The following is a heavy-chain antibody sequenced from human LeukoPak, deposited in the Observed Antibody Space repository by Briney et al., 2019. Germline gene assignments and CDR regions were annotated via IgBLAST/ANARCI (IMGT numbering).Heavy chain of an antibody. CDR1: GFTFSSYA. V-gene: IGHV3-23*01. J-gene: IGHJ4*02. D-gene: IGHD4-17*01. Sequence: GGSLRLSCAASGFTFSSYAMSWVRQAPGKGLEWVSAISGSGGSTYYADSVKGRFTISRDTSKNTLYLQMNSLRAEDTAVYYCAKDLDYGDNTFDYWGQGTLVTVSS. CDR2: ISGSGGST. CDR3: AKDLDYGDNTFDY.